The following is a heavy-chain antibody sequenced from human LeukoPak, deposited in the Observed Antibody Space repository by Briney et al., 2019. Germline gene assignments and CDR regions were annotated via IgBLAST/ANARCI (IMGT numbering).Heavy chain of an antibody. J-gene: IGHJ4*02. CDR2: ISSSSSYI. V-gene: IGHV3-21*01. Sequence: GGSLRLSCAASGFTFSSYSMNWVRQAPGKGLEWVSSISSSSSYINYADSVRGRFTISRDNAKNSLFLQMDSLRGEDTAVYYCARDFYDTSGYYYDYWGQGTLVTVSS. D-gene: IGHD3-22*01. CDR3: ARDFYDTSGYYYDY. CDR1: GFTFSSYS.